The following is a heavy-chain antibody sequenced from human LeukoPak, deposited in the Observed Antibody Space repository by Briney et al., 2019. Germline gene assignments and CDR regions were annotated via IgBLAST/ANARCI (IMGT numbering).Heavy chain of an antibody. CDR2: MNPNSGNT. CDR3: ARDPSGYCSGGSCYPGRLDGVDY. Sequence: EASVKVSCKASGYTFTSYDINWVRQATGQGLEWMGWMNPNSGNTGYAQKLQGRVTMTTDTSTSTAYMELRSLRSDDTAVYYCARDPSGYCSGGSCYPGRLDGVDYWGQGTLVTVSS. J-gene: IGHJ4*02. CDR1: GYTFTSYD. V-gene: IGHV1-8*01. D-gene: IGHD2-15*01.